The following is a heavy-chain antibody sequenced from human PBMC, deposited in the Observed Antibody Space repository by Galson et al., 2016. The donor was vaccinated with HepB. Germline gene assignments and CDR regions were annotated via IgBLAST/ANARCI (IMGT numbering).Heavy chain of an antibody. CDR3: AGGWQFDY. CDR2: VPYSGSA. V-gene: IGHV4-59*08. Sequence: SETLSLTCSVSGGSISNYYCSWIRQSPGKGLEWIGYVPYSGSAKHNPSLKSRATISVDTSNNQFSLRLSSVTVADTAVYYCAGGWQFDYWGQGTLVTVAS. J-gene: IGHJ4*02. CDR1: GGSISNYY. D-gene: IGHD6-19*01.